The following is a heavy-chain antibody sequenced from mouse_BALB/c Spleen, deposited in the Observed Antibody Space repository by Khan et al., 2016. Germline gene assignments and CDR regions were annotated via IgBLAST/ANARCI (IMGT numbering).Heavy chain of an antibody. CDR2: VNPSTGYT. CDR3: ASYYYGSSYFDY. D-gene: IGHD1-1*01. Sequence: VQLQESGAELAKPGASVKMSCKASGYTFTSYWMHWVKQRPGQGLEWIGYVNPSTGYTEYNQKLKDKATLTADKSYSKASMQLSSLTSEDSAVYYCASYYYGSSYFDYWGQGTTLTVSS. CDR1: GYTFTSYW. J-gene: IGHJ2*01. V-gene: IGHV1-7*01.